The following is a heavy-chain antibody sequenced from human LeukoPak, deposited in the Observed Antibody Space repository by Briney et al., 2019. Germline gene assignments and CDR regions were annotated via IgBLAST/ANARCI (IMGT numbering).Heavy chain of an antibody. Sequence: YYADSVKGRFTISRDNSKNTLYMQMNSLRAEDTAVYYCAKDPHYWGQGTLVTVSS. J-gene: IGHJ4*02. CDR3: AKDPHY. V-gene: IGHV3-23*01.